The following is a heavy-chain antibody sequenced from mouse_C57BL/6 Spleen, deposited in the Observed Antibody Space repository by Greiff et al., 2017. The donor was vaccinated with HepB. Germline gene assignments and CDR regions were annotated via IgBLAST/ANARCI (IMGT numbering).Heavy chain of an antibody. V-gene: IGHV1-81*01. Sequence: QVQLQQSGAELARPGASVKLSCKASGYTFTSYGISWVKQRTGQGLEWIGEIYPRSGNTYYNEKFKGKATLTADKSSSTAYMELRSLTSEDTAVYFCASSGSSPPYAMDYWGQGTSVTVSS. CDR2: IYPRSGNT. J-gene: IGHJ4*01. CDR1: GYTFTSYG. CDR3: ASSGSSPPYAMDY. D-gene: IGHD1-1*01.